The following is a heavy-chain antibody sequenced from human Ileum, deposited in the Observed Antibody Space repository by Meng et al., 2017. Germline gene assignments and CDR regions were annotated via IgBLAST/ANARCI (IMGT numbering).Heavy chain of an antibody. V-gene: IGHV3-48*03. CDR2: ISDSGDTT. CDR1: GFTFRSLE. D-gene: IGHD3-16*01. J-gene: IGHJ3*02. Sequence: GGPLRLSFAASGFTFRSLELNWVRQAPGKGLEWVSYISDSGDTTYTADSVKGRFTISRDNAKSSLFLQMNSLRAEDTAVYYWTGVLCPLSDALDIWAQGQWSPSPQ. CDR3: TGVLCPLSDALDI.